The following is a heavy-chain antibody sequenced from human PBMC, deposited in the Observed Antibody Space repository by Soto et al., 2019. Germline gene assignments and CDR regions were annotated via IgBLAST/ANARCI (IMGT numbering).Heavy chain of an antibody. D-gene: IGHD3-10*01. Sequence: GSLKLYCLASEFTFSSHSMNWVRQAPGKGLEWVSYISGGSKSIYYAASVKGRFTISRDNAKNSLYLEMNSLRDEDTAVYSCVRDSRRGYGMDVWG. J-gene: IGHJ6*02. CDR2: ISGGSKSI. CDR3: VRDSRRGYGMDV. V-gene: IGHV3-48*02. CDR1: EFTFSSHS.